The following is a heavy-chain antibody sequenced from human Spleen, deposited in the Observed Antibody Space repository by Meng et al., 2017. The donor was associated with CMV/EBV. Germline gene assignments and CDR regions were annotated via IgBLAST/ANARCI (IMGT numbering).Heavy chain of an antibody. CDR2: INSDGSST. CDR1: GVTFSNYW. V-gene: IGHV3-74*01. D-gene: IGHD3-22*01. Sequence: ASGVTFSNYWMRWVRQAPGKGLVWVSRINSDGSSTSYADSVKGRFTISRDNAKNTLYLQMNSLRAEDTAVYFCARGGRLLRGHFDYWGQGTLVTVSS. CDR3: ARGGRLLRGHFDY. J-gene: IGHJ4*02.